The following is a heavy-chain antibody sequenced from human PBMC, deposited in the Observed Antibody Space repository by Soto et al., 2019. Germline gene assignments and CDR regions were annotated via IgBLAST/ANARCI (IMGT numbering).Heavy chain of an antibody. J-gene: IGHJ6*02. Sequence: QVQLVQSGAEVKEPGDSVRVSCEASGYTFTAYHIHWVRQAPGQGLEGMGWINPKFGDTTYAQDFQGRVSMTRDMSISTVYMELSRLTSDATAIYYCARNMDYYYGRGSGNGHGVWGQGTTVTVFS. CDR1: GYTFTAYH. CDR2: INPKFGDT. D-gene: IGHD3-10*02. CDR3: ARNMDYYYGRGSGNGHGV. V-gene: IGHV1-2*02.